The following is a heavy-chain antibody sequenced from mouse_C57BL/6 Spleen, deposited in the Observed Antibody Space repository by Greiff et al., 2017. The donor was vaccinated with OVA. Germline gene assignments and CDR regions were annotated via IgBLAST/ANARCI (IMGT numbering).Heavy chain of an antibody. CDR2: IDPETGGT. V-gene: IGHV1-15*01. Sequence: QVQLQQSGAELVRPGASVTLSCKASGYTFTDYEMHWVKQTPVHGLEWIGAIDPETGGTAYNQKFKGKAILTADKSSSSAYMELRSLTSEDSAVYYCTRYYCGRGYFDYWGQGTTLTVSS. D-gene: IGHD1-1*01. CDR3: TRYYCGRGYFDY. CDR1: GYTFTDYE. J-gene: IGHJ2*01.